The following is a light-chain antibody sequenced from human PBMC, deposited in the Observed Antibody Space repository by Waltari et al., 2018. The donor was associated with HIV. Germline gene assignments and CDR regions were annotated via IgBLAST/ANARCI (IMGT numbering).Light chain of an antibody. V-gene: IGLV2-23*02. CDR3: CSYAGSSTFGV. CDR2: EVS. CDR1: SSDVGSTNL. J-gene: IGLJ3*02. Sequence: QSALTQPASVSGSPGQSITISCTGTSSDVGSTNLVSWYQQHPGKAPKLMIYEVSKRPSWVSNRFSGSKSGNTASLTISGLQAEDEADYYCCSYAGSSTFGVFGGGTKLTVL.